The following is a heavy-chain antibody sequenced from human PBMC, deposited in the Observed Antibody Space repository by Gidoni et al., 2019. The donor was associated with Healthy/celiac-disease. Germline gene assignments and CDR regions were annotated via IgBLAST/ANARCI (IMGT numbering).Heavy chain of an antibody. J-gene: IGHJ4*02. CDR1: GCSISSSSYY. D-gene: IGHD3-3*01. CDR3: ARGPDYDFWSGYLYYFDY. CDR2: IYYSGST. Sequence: QLQLQESGTGLVKPSETLSLTCTVSGCSISSSSYYWGWIRQPPGKGLEWIGSIYYSGSTYYNPSLKSRVTISVDTSKNQFSLKLSSVTAADTAVYYCARGPDYDFWSGYLYYFDYWGQGTLVTVSS. V-gene: IGHV4-39*07.